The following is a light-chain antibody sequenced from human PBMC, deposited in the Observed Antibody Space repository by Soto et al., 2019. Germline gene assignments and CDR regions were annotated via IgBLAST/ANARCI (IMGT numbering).Light chain of an antibody. Sequence: QSVLPQPASVSGSPGQSITISCTGTSSDVGGYNYVSWYQHHPGKVPKLIFYDVTNRPSGVSNPFSGSKSGNTASLTISGLQPEDEADYYCSSYTTSNTRQIVFGTGTKVTV. CDR2: DVT. CDR1: SSDVGGYNY. V-gene: IGLV2-14*03. CDR3: SSYTTSNTRQIV. J-gene: IGLJ1*01.